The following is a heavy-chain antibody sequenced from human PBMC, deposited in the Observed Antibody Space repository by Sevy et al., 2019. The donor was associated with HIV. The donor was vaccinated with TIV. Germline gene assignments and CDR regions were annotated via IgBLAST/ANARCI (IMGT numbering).Heavy chain of an antibody. CDR3: AREGGVATTGDNDAFDI. CDR2: IIPIFGTQ. CDR1: GDTFSTYG. Sequence: ASVKVSCKASGDTFSTYGLSWVRQAPGQGLEWMGGIIPIFGTQNYAQKFQGRVTITADESASTAYMELSSLRSEDTALYYCAREGGVATTGDNDAFDIWGHGTLVTVSS. V-gene: IGHV1-69*13. D-gene: IGHD7-27*01. J-gene: IGHJ3*02.